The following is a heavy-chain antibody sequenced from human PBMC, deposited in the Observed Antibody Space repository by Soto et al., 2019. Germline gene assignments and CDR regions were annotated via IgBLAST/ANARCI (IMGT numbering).Heavy chain of an antibody. V-gene: IGHV4-31*03. Sequence: QVQLQESGPGLVKPSQTLSLTCTVSGGSISSGGYYWSWIRQHPGKGLEWIGYIYYSGSTYYNPSLKCRVTISVDTSKNQFSLKLSSVTAADTAVYYCACYSNSRHYYGMDVWGQGTTVTVSS. CDR1: GGSISSGGYY. CDR3: ACYSNSRHYYGMDV. J-gene: IGHJ6*02. CDR2: IYYSGST. D-gene: IGHD4-4*01.